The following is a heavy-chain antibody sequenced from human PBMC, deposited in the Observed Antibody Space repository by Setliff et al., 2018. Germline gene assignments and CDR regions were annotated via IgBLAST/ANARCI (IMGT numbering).Heavy chain of an antibody. D-gene: IGHD3-3*01. Sequence: GSLRPSCAASGFTVDDYTMHWVRQAPGKGLEWVSLITWDGGSTFYADSVKGRFTISRDNRKNSLYLQMNSLTSEDTALYFCTKDGGRLRFVSHLDFWGQGTPVTVSS. CDR2: ITWDGGST. V-gene: IGHV3-43*01. CDR1: GFTVDDYT. J-gene: IGHJ4*02. CDR3: TKDGGRLRFVSHLDF.